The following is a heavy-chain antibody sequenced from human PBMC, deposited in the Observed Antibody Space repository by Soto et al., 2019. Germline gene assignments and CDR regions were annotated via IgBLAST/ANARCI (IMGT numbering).Heavy chain of an antibody. Sequence: LSPTGAVHGGTFRGSHWSWVRQPPGKGLEWIGEINHSGSTNYNPSLKSRVTISEDTSKNQSSWKLSSVTAADTAVYYCARGLSVVVIKRYFDYWGQGTLATVS. J-gene: IGHJ4*02. CDR3: ARGLSVVVIKRYFDY. CDR2: INHSGST. CDR1: GGTFRGSH. D-gene: IGHD3-22*01. V-gene: IGHV4-34*01.